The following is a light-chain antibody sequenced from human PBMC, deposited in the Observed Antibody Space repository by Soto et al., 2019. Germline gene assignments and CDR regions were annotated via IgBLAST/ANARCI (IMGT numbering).Light chain of an antibody. CDR1: LSVGSN. V-gene: IGKV3-15*01. CDR2: GSS. CDR3: QQFSDWPRS. Sequence: EIVMTQSPGTLSVSPGERATLSCRASLSVGSNLAWYQQKPGQAPRLLIYGSSTRASGIPARFSGSGSGTEFTLTISSLQSEDFAVYSCQQFSDWPRSFGPGTKLEI. J-gene: IGKJ2*01.